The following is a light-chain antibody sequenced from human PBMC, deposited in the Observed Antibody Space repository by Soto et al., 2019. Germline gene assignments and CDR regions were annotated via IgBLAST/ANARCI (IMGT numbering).Light chain of an antibody. CDR1: QGISDW. CDR2: SAS. CDR3: QQAHSLPWT. Sequence: DIQMTQSPSTVSASAGDSVTITCRASQGISDWVAWYQQKPGEAPKLLMYSASFLLSGVPSRFRGSGSGTDFSLTISDLQPEDFATYFCQQAHSLPWTFGQGTKVKVK. J-gene: IGKJ1*01. V-gene: IGKV1-12*02.